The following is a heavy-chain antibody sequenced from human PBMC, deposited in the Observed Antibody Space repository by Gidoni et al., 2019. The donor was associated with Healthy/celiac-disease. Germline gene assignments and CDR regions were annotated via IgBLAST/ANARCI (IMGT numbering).Heavy chain of an antibody. CDR1: GYTFTSYA. V-gene: IGHV1-3*01. CDR3: ASSPTVTTAYYYYGMDV. D-gene: IGHD4-4*01. Sequence: QVQLVQSGAEVKKPGASVKVSCKASGYTFTSYAMHWVRQAPGQRLEWMGWINAGNGNTKYSQKFQGRVTITRDTSASTAYMELSSLRSEDTAVYYCASSPTVTTAYYYYGMDVWGQGTTVTVSS. J-gene: IGHJ6*02. CDR2: INAGNGNT.